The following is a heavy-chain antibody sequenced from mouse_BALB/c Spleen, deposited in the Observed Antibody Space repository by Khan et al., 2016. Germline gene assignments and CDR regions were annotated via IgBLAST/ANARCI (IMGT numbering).Heavy chain of an antibody. CDR3: ARWSGYYAMDY. V-gene: IGHV3-1*02. J-gene: IGHJ4*01. D-gene: IGHD1-3*01. Sequence: VQLKQSGPDLVKPSQSLSLTCTVTGYSITSGYSWHWIRQFPGNKLEWMGYIHYSGSTNYNPSLKSRISLTRDTSKTQSFLQLNSVTTEDTATCYCARWSGYYAMDYWGQGTSVTVSS. CDR1: GYSITSGYS. CDR2: IHYSGST.